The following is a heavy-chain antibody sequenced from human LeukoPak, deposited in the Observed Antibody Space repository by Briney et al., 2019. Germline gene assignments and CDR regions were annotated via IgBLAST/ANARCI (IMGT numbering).Heavy chain of an antibody. CDR1: GFTFSSYW. CDR3: ARSLCSSSWYEGPDAFDI. Sequence: GGSLRLSCAASGFTFSSYWMSWVRQAPGKGLEWVANIKQDGSEKYYVDSVKGRFTISRDNAKNSLYLQMNSLRAEDTAVYYCARSLCSSSWYEGPDAFDIWGQGTMVTVSS. D-gene: IGHD6-13*01. CDR2: IKQDGSEK. V-gene: IGHV3-7*01. J-gene: IGHJ3*02.